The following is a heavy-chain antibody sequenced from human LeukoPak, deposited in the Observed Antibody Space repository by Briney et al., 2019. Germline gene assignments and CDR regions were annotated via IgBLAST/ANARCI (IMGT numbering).Heavy chain of an antibody. V-gene: IGHV3-23*01. CDR1: GFTFSIYA. D-gene: IGHD6-19*01. CDR2: ISGSGGST. CDR3: AKDKASSGWP. Sequence: GRSLRLSCAASGFTFSIYAMSWVRQAPGKRLEWGSAISGSGGSTYYADSVKGRFTISRDNSKNTLYLQMNSLRAEDTAVYYCAKDKASSGWPWGQGTLVTVSS. J-gene: IGHJ5*02.